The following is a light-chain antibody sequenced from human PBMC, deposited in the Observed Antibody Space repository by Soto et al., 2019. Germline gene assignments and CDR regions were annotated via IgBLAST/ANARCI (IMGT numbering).Light chain of an antibody. V-gene: IGKV1-39*01. J-gene: IGKJ1*01. CDR1: QSISNY. CDR3: QQTYLSPPT. CDR2: GAS. Sequence: DIQMTQSPSSLSASVGDRVTITCRASQSISNYLNWYQQKPGKAPKLLFSGASSLQSEVPSGFSGSGSGTDVTLTISSLQPEDFGTYYCQQTYLSPPTFGQGTKVEIK.